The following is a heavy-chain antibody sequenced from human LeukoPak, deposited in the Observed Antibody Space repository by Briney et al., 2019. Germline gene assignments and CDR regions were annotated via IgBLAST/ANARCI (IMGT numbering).Heavy chain of an antibody. V-gene: IGHV4-59*11. Sequence: SETLSLTCTVSGGSISSHYWSWIRQPPGKGLEWIGYIYYSGSTNYNPSLKSRVTISVDTSKNQSSLKLSSVTAADTAVYYCARFTSYVYFDYWGQGTLVTVSS. CDR2: IYYSGST. D-gene: IGHD3-16*01. J-gene: IGHJ4*02. CDR1: GGSISSHY. CDR3: ARFTSYVYFDY.